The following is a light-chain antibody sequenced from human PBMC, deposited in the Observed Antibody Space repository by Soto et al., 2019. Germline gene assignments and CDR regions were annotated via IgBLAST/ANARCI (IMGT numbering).Light chain of an antibody. CDR3: QSYYSSLRGYV. J-gene: IGLJ1*01. CDR2: ANN. V-gene: IGLV1-40*01. CDR1: SSNIGARYD. Sequence: QSVLTQPPSVSGAPGQRVTISCTGRSSNIGARYDVHWYQQLPGTAPKLLIYANNNRPSGVPDRFSGSKSGTSASLAITGLQAEDEADYYCQSYYSSLRGYVFGTGTKVTVL.